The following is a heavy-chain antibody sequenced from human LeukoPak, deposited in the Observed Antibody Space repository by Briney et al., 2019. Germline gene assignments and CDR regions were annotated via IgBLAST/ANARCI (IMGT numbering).Heavy chain of an antibody. V-gene: IGHV3-49*04. D-gene: IGHD3-22*01. CDR1: GFTFGDYD. CDR3: TRGTYYYDRTDYFTDY. CDR2: IRSKAYGGTI. J-gene: IGHJ4*02. Sequence: GGSLRLSCTASGFTFGDYDMSWVRQPPGKGLEWVGFIRSKAYGGTIEYDASVRVRFSISRDDSRSIAYLQMNSLKTEDTAFYYCTRGTYYYDRTDYFTDYWGQGTLVTVSS.